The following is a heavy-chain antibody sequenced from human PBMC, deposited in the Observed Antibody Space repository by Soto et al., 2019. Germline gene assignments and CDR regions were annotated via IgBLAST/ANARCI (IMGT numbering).Heavy chain of an antibody. J-gene: IGHJ6*02. CDR2: TSYDGSNT. CDR1: GFIFSRHG. D-gene: IGHD3-3*01. CDR3: AKDRGSYDSWSGTPRYYAMDV. V-gene: IGHV3-30*18. Sequence: QGQLVESGGGVVQPGTSLRLSCAASGFIFSRHGMHWVRQAPGKGLEWVAFTSYDGSNTYYADSVKGRFTISRDNPKNTLFLQKNSLRPNDTALYFCAKDRGSYDSWSGTPRYYAMDVWGQGATVTVSS.